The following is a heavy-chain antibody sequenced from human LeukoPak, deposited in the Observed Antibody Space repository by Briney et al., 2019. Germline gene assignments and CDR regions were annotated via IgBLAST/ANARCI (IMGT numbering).Heavy chain of an antibody. CDR1: GFTFSGYW. D-gene: IGHD5-18*01. CDR2: IKQDGSEK. Sequence: GRSLRLSCAASGFTFSGYWMSWVRQAPGKGLEWVANIKQDGSEKYYVDSVKGRFTISRDNAKTSLYLQMNSLRAEDTAVYYCARDLSGVTGYTYGRGIDYWGQGTLVTVSS. V-gene: IGHV3-7*01. CDR3: ARDLSGVTGYTYGRGIDY. J-gene: IGHJ4*02.